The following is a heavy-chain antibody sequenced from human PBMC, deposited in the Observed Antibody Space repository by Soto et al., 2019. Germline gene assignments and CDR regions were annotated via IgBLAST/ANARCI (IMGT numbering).Heavy chain of an antibody. J-gene: IGHJ5*02. V-gene: IGHV4-39*01. CDR3: ARSHYGNYLNWFDP. D-gene: IGHD4-17*01. Sequence: QLQLQESGPGLVKPSETLSLTCSLSGGSITNNYYWGWIRQPPGKGLEWIGSIHYSGGPYYNPSLKSRVTISVDTSKNQFSLKMTSVTAADTAVYYCARSHYGNYLNWFDPWGQGTLVTVSS. CDR1: GGSITNNYY. CDR2: IHYSGGP.